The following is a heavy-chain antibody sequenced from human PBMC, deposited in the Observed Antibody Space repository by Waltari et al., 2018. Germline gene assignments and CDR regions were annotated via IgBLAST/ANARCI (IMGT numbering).Heavy chain of an antibody. D-gene: IGHD3-10*01. Sequence: WVRQAPGKGLEWVSGISWNSGSIGYADSVKGRFTISRDNAKNSLYLQMNRLRAEDTALYYCAKARITMVRGVPDAFDIWGQGTMVTVSS. CDR2: ISWNSGSI. J-gene: IGHJ3*02. CDR3: AKARITMVRGVPDAFDI. V-gene: IGHV3-9*01.